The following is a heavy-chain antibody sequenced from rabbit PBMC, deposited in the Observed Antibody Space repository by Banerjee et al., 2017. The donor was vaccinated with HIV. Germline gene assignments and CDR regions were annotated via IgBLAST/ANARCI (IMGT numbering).Heavy chain of an antibody. CDR3: ARNLYGGDADDGGL. D-gene: IGHD6-1*01. CDR2: SYTGSNST. CDR1: GFSFSSNYY. V-gene: IGHV1S45*01. J-gene: IGHJ4*01. Sequence: QEQLEESGGDLVKPEGSLTLTCTASGFSFSSNYYMCWVRQAPGKGLEWIGCSYTGSNSTYYASWAKGRFTISKTSSTTVTLQMTSLTAADTATYFCARNLYGGDADDGGLWGQGTLVTVS.